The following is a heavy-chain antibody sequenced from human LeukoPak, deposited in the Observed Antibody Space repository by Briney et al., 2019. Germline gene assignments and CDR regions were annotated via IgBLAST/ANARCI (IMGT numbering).Heavy chain of an antibody. CDR3: ASVDRGWFAVGEH. CDR2: IYSSGTT. J-gene: IGHJ1*01. D-gene: IGHD3-10*01. CDR1: GVSISSSNYY. V-gene: IGHV4-39*01. Sequence: PSETLSLTCTVSGVSISSSNYYWGWIRQPPGKGLDWIGSIYSSGTTYYNPSLRSRVTISVDTSKNQFSLRLTSMTAADTAVYYCASVDRGWFAVGEHWGQGTLVTVSS.